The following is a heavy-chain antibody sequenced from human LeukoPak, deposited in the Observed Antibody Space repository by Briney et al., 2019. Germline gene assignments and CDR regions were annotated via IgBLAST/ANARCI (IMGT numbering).Heavy chain of an antibody. CDR1: GGSFSGHY. CDR2: INRSGST. Sequence: SETLSLTCAVYGGSFSGHYWTWIRQPPGKGLEWIGEINRSGSTNYNPPLKSRVTISVDTSKNQFSLKLSSVTAADTAVYYCARHYEHFDYWGQGTLVTVSS. D-gene: IGHD4-17*01. V-gene: IGHV4-34*01. CDR3: ARHYEHFDY. J-gene: IGHJ4*02.